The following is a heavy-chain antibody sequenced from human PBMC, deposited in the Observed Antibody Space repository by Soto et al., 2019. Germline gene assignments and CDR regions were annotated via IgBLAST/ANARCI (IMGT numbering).Heavy chain of an antibody. CDR1: GFTFSSYG. Sequence: QVQLVESGGGVVQPGRSLRLSCAASGFTFSSYGMHWVRQAPGKGLEWVAVISYDGSNKYYADSVKGRFTISRDNSKNTLYLQMNSLRAEDTAVYYCASHQLESSSSSGLFGYGMDVWGQGTTVTVSS. J-gene: IGHJ6*02. CDR2: ISYDGSNK. V-gene: IGHV3-30*03. D-gene: IGHD6-6*01. CDR3: ASHQLESSSSSGLFGYGMDV.